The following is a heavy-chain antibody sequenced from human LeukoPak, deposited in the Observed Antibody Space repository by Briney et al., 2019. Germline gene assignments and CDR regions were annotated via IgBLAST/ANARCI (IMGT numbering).Heavy chain of an antibody. CDR3: ARVSCIGFGELYDYYYYYGMDV. D-gene: IGHD3-10*01. V-gene: IGHV6-1*01. J-gene: IGHJ6*02. Sequence: SQTLSLTCAISGDSVSSNSAAWNWIRQCPSRGLDWLGRTYYRSKWYDDYAVSVKSRITINPDTSKNQFSLQLNSVTPEDTAVYYCARVSCIGFGELYDYYYYYGMDVWGQGTTVTVSS. CDR1: GDSVSSNSAA. CDR2: TYYRSKWYD.